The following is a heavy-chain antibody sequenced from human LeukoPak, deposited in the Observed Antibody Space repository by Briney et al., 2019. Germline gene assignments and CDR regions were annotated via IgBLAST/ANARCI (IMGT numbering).Heavy chain of an antibody. J-gene: IGHJ4*02. Sequence: GESLKISCKGSGYSFTSYWIGWVRQMPGKGLEWMGIIYPGDSDTRYSPSFQGQVTISADKSISTAYLQWSSLKASDTAMYYCARHWDDSSGYYGAYEVYFDYWGQGTLVTVSS. D-gene: IGHD3-22*01. CDR2: IYPGDSDT. CDR1: GYSFTSYW. CDR3: ARHWDDSSGYYGAYEVYFDY. V-gene: IGHV5-51*01.